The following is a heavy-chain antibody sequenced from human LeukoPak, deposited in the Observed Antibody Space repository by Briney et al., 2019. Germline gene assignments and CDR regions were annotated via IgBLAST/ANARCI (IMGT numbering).Heavy chain of an antibody. CDR3: ARDRVLFDY. CDR2: IYYSGST. D-gene: IGHD2/OR15-2a*01. CDR1: GGSISSYY. Sequence: TETLSLTCTVSGGSISSYYWSWIRQPPGKGLEWIGYIYYSGSTNYNPSLKSRVTISVDTSKNQFSLKLSSVTAADTAVYYCARDRVLFDYWGQGTLVTVSS. V-gene: IGHV4-59*01. J-gene: IGHJ4*02.